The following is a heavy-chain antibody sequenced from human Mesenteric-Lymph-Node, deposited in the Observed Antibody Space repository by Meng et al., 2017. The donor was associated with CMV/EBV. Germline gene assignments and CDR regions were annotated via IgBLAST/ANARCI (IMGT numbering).Heavy chain of an antibody. Sequence: GESLKISCAASGFTFSNYAMTWVRQAPGEGLEWVSSIGGTDPTTFYVDSVKGRFTISRDNSKNTLFLQLNSLRAEDTALYYCVKHDYEFYTGYNLSLASWGQGTLVTVSS. J-gene: IGHJ5*02. CDR1: GFTFSNYA. D-gene: IGHD3-3*01. CDR2: IGGTDPTT. V-gene: IGHV3-23*01. CDR3: VKHDYEFYTGYNLSLAS.